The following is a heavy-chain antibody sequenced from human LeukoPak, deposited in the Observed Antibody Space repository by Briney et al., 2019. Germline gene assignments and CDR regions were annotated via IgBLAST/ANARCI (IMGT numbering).Heavy chain of an antibody. CDR1: GFTFTSYG. V-gene: IGHV3-21*01. CDR2: ISNTGGYI. CDR3: ARGEMYCSGDYSFFYF. D-gene: IGHD3-10*01. Sequence: PGGSLRLSCAASGFTFTSYGMNWVRQAPGKGLEWVSSISNTGGYIYYADSVKGRFTISRDNAKNSLYLQLNSLRAEDTAGYFCARGEMYCSGDYSFFYFLGQGTLVTVSS. J-gene: IGHJ4*02.